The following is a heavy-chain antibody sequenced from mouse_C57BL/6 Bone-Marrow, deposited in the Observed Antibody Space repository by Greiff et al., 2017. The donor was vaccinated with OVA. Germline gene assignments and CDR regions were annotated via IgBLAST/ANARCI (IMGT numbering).Heavy chain of an antibody. CDR1: GFNIKDYY. Sequence: VQLQQSGAELVKPGASVKLSCTASGFNIKDYYMHWVKQRTEQGLEWIGRIDPEDGETKYAPQFQGKATITADTSSNTAYLQLSSLTSEDTAVYDGARRLYYSNWYFDVWGTGTTVTVSS. J-gene: IGHJ1*03. CDR3: ARRLYYSNWYFDV. CDR2: IDPEDGET. V-gene: IGHV14-2*01. D-gene: IGHD2-5*01.